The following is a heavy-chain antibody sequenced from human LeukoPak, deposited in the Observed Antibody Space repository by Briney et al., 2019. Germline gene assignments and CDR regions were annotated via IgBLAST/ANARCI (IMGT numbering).Heavy chain of an antibody. CDR3: AGGLSLTGYSVYYYYYMDV. D-gene: IGHD3-9*01. V-gene: IGHV4-34*01. CDR1: GGSFSGYY. Sequence: SETLSLTCAVYGGSFSGYYWSWIRQPPGKGLEWIGEINHSGSTNYNPSLKSRVTISVDTSKNQFSLKLSSVTAADTAVYYCAGGLSLTGYSVYYYYYMDVWGKGTTVTVSS. J-gene: IGHJ6*03. CDR2: INHSGST.